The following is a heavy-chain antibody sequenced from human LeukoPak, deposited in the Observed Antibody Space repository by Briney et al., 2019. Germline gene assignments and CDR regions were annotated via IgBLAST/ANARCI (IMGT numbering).Heavy chain of an antibody. Sequence: SVKVSCKASGGTFSSYAISWVRQAPGQGLEWMGGIIPIFGTVNYAQKFQGRVTITADESTSTAYMELSSLRSEDTAVYYCARGYYDSSGYLGWFDPWGQGTLVTVSS. J-gene: IGHJ5*02. CDR2: IIPIFGTV. CDR3: ARGYYDSSGYLGWFDP. CDR1: GGTFSSYA. V-gene: IGHV1-69*13. D-gene: IGHD3-22*01.